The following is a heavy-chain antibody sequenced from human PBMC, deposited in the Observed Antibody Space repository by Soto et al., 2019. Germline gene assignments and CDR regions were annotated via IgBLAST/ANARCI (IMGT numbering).Heavy chain of an antibody. J-gene: IGHJ4*02. D-gene: IGHD2-8*01. CDR3: ARTQDIVLMLYTD. CDR1: GYSFTNYW. CDR2: IYPGDSGT. Sequence: GESLKISCKDSGYSFTNYWIGWVRQMPGKGLEWMGIIYPGDSGTRYSPSFQGQVTISAEKPISTAYLQWSSLKASDTAMYYCARTQDIVLMLYTDWGQGTLVPVSS. V-gene: IGHV5-51*01.